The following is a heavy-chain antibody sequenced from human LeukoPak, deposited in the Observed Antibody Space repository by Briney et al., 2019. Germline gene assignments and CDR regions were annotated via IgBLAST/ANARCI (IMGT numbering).Heavy chain of an antibody. J-gene: IGHJ6*02. V-gene: IGHV3-48*03. Sequence: PGGSLRLSCAASGLSFSSFAMSWVRQGPARGLEWVSYISSSGSTIYYADSVKGRFTISRDNAKNSLYLQMNSLRAEDTAVYYCARNLIQLWPPVPYGMDVWGQGTTVTVSS. CDR1: GLSFSSFA. D-gene: IGHD5-18*01. CDR2: ISSSGSTI. CDR3: ARNLIQLWPPVPYGMDV.